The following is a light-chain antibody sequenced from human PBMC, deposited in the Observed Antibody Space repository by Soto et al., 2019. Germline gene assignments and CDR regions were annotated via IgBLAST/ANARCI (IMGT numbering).Light chain of an antibody. Sequence: QAVVTQPPSVSGAPGQRVTISCTGSSSNIGAGYDVHWYQQLPGTAPKLLIYGNSNRPSGVPDRFSGSKSGTSASLAITGLQAEDEADYYCQSYDSSLSALVFGGGTK. CDR1: SSNIGAGYD. CDR3: QSYDSSLSALV. CDR2: GNS. J-gene: IGLJ2*01. V-gene: IGLV1-40*01.